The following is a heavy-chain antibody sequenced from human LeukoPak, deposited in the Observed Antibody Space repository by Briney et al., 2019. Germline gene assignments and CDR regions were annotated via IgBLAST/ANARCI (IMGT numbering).Heavy chain of an antibody. Sequence: AGGSLRLSCAASGFTFSTTAMSWVRQAPGKGLEWVSVIYSGGSTYYADSVKGRFTISRDNSKNTLYLQMNSLRAEDTAVYYCARGYSSSWSPFDYWGQGTLVTVSS. V-gene: IGHV3-53*01. CDR1: GFTFSTTA. J-gene: IGHJ4*02. CDR2: IYSGGST. CDR3: ARGYSSSWSPFDY. D-gene: IGHD6-13*01.